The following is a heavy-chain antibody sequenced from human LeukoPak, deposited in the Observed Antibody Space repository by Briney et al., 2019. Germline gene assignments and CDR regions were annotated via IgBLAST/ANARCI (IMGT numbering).Heavy chain of an antibody. V-gene: IGHV4-34*01. CDR3: ARSDGYGLVGI. D-gene: IGHD3-10*01. CDR2: INHSGST. J-gene: IGHJ3*02. Sequence: PSETLSLTCAVYGGSFSGYYWSWIRQPPGKGLEWIGEINHSGSTYYNPSLKSRVIIIIDTLKNHFSLTLSSVTAADTAVYYCARSDGYGLVGIWGQGTMVTVSS. CDR1: GGSFSGYY.